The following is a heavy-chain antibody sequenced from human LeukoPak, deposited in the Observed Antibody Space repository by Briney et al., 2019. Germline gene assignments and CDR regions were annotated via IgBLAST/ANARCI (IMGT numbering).Heavy chain of an antibody. CDR1: GYPLTELS. CDR3: ATDPGEIVPAAKGPRGDYCYGMDV. D-gene: IGHD2-2*01. J-gene: IGHJ6*02. V-gene: IGHV1-24*01. CDR2: FDREDGET. Sequence: ASVKVSCKVSGYPLTELSMHWVRQAPGKGLEWMGGFDREDGETIYAQKFQGRVTMTEDTSTDTAYMELNSLRSDDTAVYYCATDPGEIVPAAKGPRGDYCYGMDVWGLGTTVNVSS.